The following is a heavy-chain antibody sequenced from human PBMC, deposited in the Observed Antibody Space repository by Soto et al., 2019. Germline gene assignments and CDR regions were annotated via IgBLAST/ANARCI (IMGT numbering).Heavy chain of an antibody. CDR2: INPSGGST. CDR3: ASSSPGSRTLMDI. CDR1: GYSFTSYY. D-gene: IGHD6-13*01. V-gene: IGHV1-46*03. Sequence: ASVKVSCKASGYSFTSYYMHWVRQAPGQGLEWMGIINPSGGSTSYAQKFQGRVTMTRDTSTSTVYMELSSLRSEDTAVYYCASSSPGSRTLMDIWGQGTMVTVSS. J-gene: IGHJ3*02.